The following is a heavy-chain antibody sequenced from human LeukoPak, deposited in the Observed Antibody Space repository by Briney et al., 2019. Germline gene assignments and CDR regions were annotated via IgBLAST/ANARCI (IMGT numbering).Heavy chain of an antibody. J-gene: IGHJ4*02. D-gene: IGHD3-16*01. CDR2: INHSGST. CDR3: ARLLWGD. CDR1: GGSISSSSYY. V-gene: IGHV4-39*07. Sequence: SETLSLTCTVSGGSISSSSYYWGWIRQPPGKGLEWIGEINHSGSTNYNPSLKSRVTISVDTSKNQFSLKLSSVTAADTAVYYCARLLWGDWGQGTLVTVSS.